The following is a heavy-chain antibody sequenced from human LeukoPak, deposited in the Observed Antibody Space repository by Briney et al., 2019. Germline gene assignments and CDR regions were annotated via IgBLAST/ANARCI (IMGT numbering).Heavy chain of an antibody. CDR1: GFTFSSYA. V-gene: IGHV3-23*01. CDR3: AKWGGSCSSGWTPYLGY. CDR2: ISGSGGST. J-gene: IGHJ4*02. D-gene: IGHD6-19*01. Sequence: GGSLRLSCAASGFTFSSYAMSWVRQAPGKGLEWVSAISGSGGSTYYADSVKGRFTISRDNSKNTLYLQMNSLRAEDTAVYYCAKWGGSCSSGWTPYLGYWGQGTLVTVSS.